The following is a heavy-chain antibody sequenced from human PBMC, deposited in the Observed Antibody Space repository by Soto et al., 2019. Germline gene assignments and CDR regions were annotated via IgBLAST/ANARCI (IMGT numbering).Heavy chain of an antibody. V-gene: IGHV4-38-2*01. CDR2: IYHSGST. CDR3: ARXHAFIVVVPAAPGWFDP. Sequence: SETLSLTCAVSGYSISSGYYWGWIRQPPGKGLEWIGSIYHSGSTYYNPSLKSRVTISVDTSKNQFSLKLSSVTAADTAVYYCARXHAFIVVVPAAPGWFDPWGQGTLVTVSS. D-gene: IGHD2-2*01. CDR1: GYSISSGYY. J-gene: IGHJ5*02.